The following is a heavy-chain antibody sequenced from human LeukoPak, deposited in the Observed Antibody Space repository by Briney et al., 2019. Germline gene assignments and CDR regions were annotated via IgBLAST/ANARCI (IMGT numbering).Heavy chain of an antibody. Sequence: SETLSLTCGVSGGAITNYYWNWIRQAPGKGLEWIGSIYYSGSTYYNPSLKSRVTISVDTSKNQFSLKLSSVTAADTAVYYCARSSLNPMVATPGFDYWGQGTLVTVSS. CDR3: ARSSLNPMVATPGFDY. D-gene: IGHD5-12*01. J-gene: IGHJ4*02. CDR2: IYYSGST. V-gene: IGHV4-59*12. CDR1: GGAITNYY.